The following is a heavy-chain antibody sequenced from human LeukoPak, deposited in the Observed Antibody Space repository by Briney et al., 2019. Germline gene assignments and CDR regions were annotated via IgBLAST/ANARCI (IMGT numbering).Heavy chain of an antibody. CDR2: INSAGST. V-gene: IGHV3-23*01. J-gene: IGHJ4*02. CDR1: GFTFSCYA. Sequence: GGSLRLSCAASGFTFSCYAMSWVRQAPGKGLEWVSAINSAGSTYYGDSVRGRFTISRDNSKNVLHLQMNSLRAEDTALYYCAKDQNTVATAPFDYWGLGTLVTVSS. D-gene: IGHD4-17*01. CDR3: AKDQNTVATAPFDY.